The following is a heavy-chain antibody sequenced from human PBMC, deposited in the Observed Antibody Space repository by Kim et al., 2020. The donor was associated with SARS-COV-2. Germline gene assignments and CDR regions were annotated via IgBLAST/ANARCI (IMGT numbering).Heavy chain of an antibody. D-gene: IGHD6-19*01. V-gene: IGHV1-18*01. Sequence: LQGRVTMTTDTSTSKAYMELRSLRSDDTAVYYCARRIPNLYRSGWYYFDYWGQGTLVTVSS. CDR3: ARRIPNLYRSGWYYFDY. J-gene: IGHJ4*02.